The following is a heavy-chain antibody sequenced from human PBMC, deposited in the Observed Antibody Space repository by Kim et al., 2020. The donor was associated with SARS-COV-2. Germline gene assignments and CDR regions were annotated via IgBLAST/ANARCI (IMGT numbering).Heavy chain of an antibody. CDR3: TQDGSGYSN. J-gene: IGHJ4*02. CDR2: T. D-gene: IGHD3-22*01. Sequence: TYYADSVKGRFTISRDNSKNMLYLQMNSLRAEDTAVYYCTQDGSGYSNWGQGTLVTVSS. V-gene: IGHV3-23*01.